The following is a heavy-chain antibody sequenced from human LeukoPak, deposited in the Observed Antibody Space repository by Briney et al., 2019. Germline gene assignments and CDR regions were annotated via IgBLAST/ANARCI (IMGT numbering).Heavy chain of an antibody. CDR2: ISRSGSYI. CDR3: ARDSTGWQADSFDI. J-gene: IGHJ3*02. D-gene: IGHD2-8*02. CDR1: GFTFSTYR. V-gene: IGHV3-21*06. Sequence: GGSLRLSCAASGFTFSTYRMNWVRQGPGKGLEWVSSISRSGSYIYYADSVKGRFTISRDNGKNSLYLQMNSLRVEDTAVYFCARDSTGWQADSFDIWGQGTKVTVSA.